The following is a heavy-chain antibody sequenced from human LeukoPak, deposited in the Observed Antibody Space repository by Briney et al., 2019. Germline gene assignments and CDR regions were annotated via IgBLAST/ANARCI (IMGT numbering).Heavy chain of an antibody. J-gene: IGHJ4*02. CDR1: GVTFSDFW. Sequence: TGGSLRLSCAGSGVTFSDFWMTWVRQTPGKGLEWVANIKEDGTEKSLVDSVKGRFTISRDNTKNLLFLEMNNLRGDDTAIYYCVRESRPGGAMGLYHNLDYWGQGTLVAVSS. D-gene: IGHD1-1*01. V-gene: IGHV3-7*01. CDR3: VRESRPGGAMGLYHNLDY. CDR2: IKEDGTEK.